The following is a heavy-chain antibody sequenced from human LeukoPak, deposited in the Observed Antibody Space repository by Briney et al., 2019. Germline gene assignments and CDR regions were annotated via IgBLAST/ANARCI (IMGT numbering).Heavy chain of an antibody. CDR2: IKQDGSEK. D-gene: IGHD5-24*01. CDR3: ARDGYNLGY. V-gene: IGHV3-7*01. CDR1: GFTFSSYG. J-gene: IGHJ4*02. Sequence: GGSLRLSCAASGFTFSSYGMHWVRQAPGKGLEWVANIKQDGSEKYYVDSVKGRFTISRDNAKNSLYLQMNSLRAEDTAVYYCARDGYNLGYWGQGTLVTVSS.